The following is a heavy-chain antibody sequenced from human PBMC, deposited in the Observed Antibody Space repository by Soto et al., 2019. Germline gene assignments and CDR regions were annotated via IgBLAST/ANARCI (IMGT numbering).Heavy chain of an antibody. CDR2: IYSSGTT. CDR1: GGSISSYH. Sequence: KASETLSLTCTVSGGSISSYHWSWIRQPPGKGLEWIGYIYSSGTTNYHSSFKSRVTISVDTSKNQVSLKLSSVTAADTAVYYCARSFNTTWTSWGPWGQGTLVTVSS. V-gene: IGHV4-59*01. D-gene: IGHD7-27*01. CDR3: ARSFNTTWTSWGP. J-gene: IGHJ5*02.